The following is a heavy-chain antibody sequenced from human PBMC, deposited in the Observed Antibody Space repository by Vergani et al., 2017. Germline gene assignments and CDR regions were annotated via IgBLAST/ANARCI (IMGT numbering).Heavy chain of an antibody. CDR3: AREVVQGYYYYGMDV. Sequence: QVNLVQSGAAVEKPGSSVRVSCKASGGTVNSNTFIWVRQAPGQGLEWMGRIIPIFGTANYAQKFQGRVTITADESTSTAYMELSSLRSEDTAVYYCAREVVQGYYYYGMDVWGQGSTVTVSS. CDR1: GGTVNSNT. CDR2: IIPIFGTA. D-gene: IGHD2-15*01. J-gene: IGHJ6*02. V-gene: IGHV1-69*18.